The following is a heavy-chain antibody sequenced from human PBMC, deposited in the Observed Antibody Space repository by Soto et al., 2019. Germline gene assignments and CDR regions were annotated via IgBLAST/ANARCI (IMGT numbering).Heavy chain of an antibody. CDR3: AHRVLRTVFGLVTTTAIYFDF. Sequence: QITLNESGPTQVKPRQTLTLTCTFSGFSLTTSGVGVGWIRQSPGQAPEWLALIYCDDDKRYSPSLKSRLTITKDTSKNQVVLTMADLDPADTATYYCAHRVLRTVFGLVTTTAIYFDFWGQGTPVAVSS. CDR1: GFSLTTSGVG. CDR2: IYCDDDK. V-gene: IGHV2-5*02. D-gene: IGHD3-3*01. J-gene: IGHJ4*02.